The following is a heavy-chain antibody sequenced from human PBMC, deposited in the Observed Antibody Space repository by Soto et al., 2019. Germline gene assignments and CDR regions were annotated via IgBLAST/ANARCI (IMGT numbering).Heavy chain of an antibody. J-gene: IGHJ4*02. CDR2: IYHSGST. Sequence: SETLSLTCTVSGGSISSGGYSWSWIRQPPGKGLEWIGYIYHSGSTYYNPSLKSRVTISVDRSKNQVSLSLSSVTAADTAVYYCARAHHCSSAVCRMGHFDSWGQGTLVTVSS. D-gene: IGHD2-2*01. CDR1: GGSISSGGYS. CDR3: ARAHHCSSAVCRMGHFDS. V-gene: IGHV4-30-2*01.